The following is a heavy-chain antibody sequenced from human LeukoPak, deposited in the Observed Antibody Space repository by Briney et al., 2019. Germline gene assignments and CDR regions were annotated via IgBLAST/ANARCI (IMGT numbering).Heavy chain of an antibody. V-gene: IGHV4-34*01. J-gene: IGHJ5*02. Sequence: PSETLSLTCAVYGGSFSGYYWSWIRPPPGKGLEWIGEINHSGSTNYNPSLKSRVTISVDTSKNQFSLKLSSVTAADTAVYYCARSGYSSPKNWFDPWGQGTLVTVSS. D-gene: IGHD5-12*01. CDR1: GGSFSGYY. CDR2: INHSGST. CDR3: ARSGYSSPKNWFDP.